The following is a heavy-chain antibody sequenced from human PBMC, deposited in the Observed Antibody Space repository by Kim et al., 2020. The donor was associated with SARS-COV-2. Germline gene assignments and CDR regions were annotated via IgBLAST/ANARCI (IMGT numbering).Heavy chain of an antibody. Sequence: GGSLRLSCATSGFTFSAYDMNWVRQAPGKGLEWLSFITKSSTTIYYADSVEGRITISRDNAKNSLFLQMNSLRDEDTALYYCVRDRMGGAFDMWGQGTVV. CDR3: VRDRMGGAFDM. D-gene: IGHD3-16*01. V-gene: IGHV3-48*02. J-gene: IGHJ3*02. CDR1: GFTFSAYD. CDR2: ITKSSTTI.